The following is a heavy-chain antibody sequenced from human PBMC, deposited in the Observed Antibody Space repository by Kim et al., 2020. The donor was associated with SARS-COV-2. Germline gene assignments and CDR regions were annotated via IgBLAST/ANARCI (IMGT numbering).Heavy chain of an antibody. V-gene: IGHV1-18*01. CDR2: ISAYNGNT. J-gene: IGHJ5*02. CDR3: ARDPGFAEWYYYDSSGSRAYNWFDP. CDR1: GYTFTSYG. Sequence: ASVKVSCKASGYTFTSYGISWVRQAPGQGLEWMGWISAYNGNTNYAQKLQGRVTMTTDTSTSTAYMELRSLRSDDTAVYYCARDPGFAEWYYYDSSGSRAYNWFDPWGQGTLVTVSS. D-gene: IGHD3-22*01.